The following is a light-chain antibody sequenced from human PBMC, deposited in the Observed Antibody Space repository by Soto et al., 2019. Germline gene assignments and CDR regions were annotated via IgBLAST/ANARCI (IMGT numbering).Light chain of an antibody. Sequence: EIVMTQSPATLSVSPGERTTIACRASQSISTELARYQQKPDQPPRLLIYPASTRATGVPARFTGSGSGSEFTLTISGLQSEEFAVCYCQQGHNWPLTFGQGTRLEI. CDR3: QQGHNWPLT. V-gene: IGKV3-15*01. J-gene: IGKJ2*01. CDR1: QSISTE. CDR2: PAS.